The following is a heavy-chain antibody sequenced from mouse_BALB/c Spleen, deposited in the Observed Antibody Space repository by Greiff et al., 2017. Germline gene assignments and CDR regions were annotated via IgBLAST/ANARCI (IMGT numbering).Heavy chain of an antibody. V-gene: IGHV3-2*02. D-gene: IGHD1-1*01. Sequence: EVKLQESGPGLVKPSQSLSLTCTVTGYSITSDYAWNWIRQFPGNKLEWMGYISYSGSTSYNPSLKSRISITRDTSKNQFFLQLNSVTTEDTATYYCAHYYGSSFDYWGQGTTLTVSS. J-gene: IGHJ2*01. CDR1: GYSITSDYA. CDR3: AHYYGSSFDY. CDR2: ISYSGST.